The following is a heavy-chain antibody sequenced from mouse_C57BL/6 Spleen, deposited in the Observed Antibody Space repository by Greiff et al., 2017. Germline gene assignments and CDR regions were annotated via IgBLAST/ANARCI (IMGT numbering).Heavy chain of an antibody. Sequence: VQLQQSGPELVKPGASVKISCKASGYTFTDYYMNWVKQSHGKSLEWIGDINPNNGGTSYNQKFKGKATLTVDKSSSTAYMELRSLTSEDSAVYYCARGPYYYGSFYYAMDYWGQGTSVTVSS. CDR3: ARGPYYYGSFYYAMDY. V-gene: IGHV1-26*01. D-gene: IGHD1-1*01. CDR1: GYTFTDYY. J-gene: IGHJ4*01. CDR2: INPNNGGT.